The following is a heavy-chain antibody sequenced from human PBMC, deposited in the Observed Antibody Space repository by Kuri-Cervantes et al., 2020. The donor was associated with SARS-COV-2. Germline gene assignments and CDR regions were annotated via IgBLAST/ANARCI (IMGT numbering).Heavy chain of an antibody. Sequence: GGSLRLSCAVSGFASSNSAMSWVRQAPGKGLEWVSSISLNGGSQYYADSVKGRFTISRDNSKNTLYLRMSSLRAEDTAVYSCAKVHSGDNAYFDYWGQGTLVTVSS. CDR3: AKVHSGDNAYFDY. D-gene: IGHD4/OR15-4a*01. J-gene: IGHJ4*02. V-gene: IGHV3-23*01. CDR1: GFASSNSA. CDR2: ISLNGGSQ.